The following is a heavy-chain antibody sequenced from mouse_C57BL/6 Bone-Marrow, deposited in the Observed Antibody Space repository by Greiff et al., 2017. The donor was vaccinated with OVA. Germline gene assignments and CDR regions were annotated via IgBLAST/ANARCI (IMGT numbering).Heavy chain of an antibody. Sequence: QVQLQQSGAELVKPGASVKLSCKASGYTFTEYTIHWVKQRPGQGLEWIGWFYPGSGSTKYNEKFKDEATLTADKSSSTVYMEHSRLTSEDSAVYFCARHEDVYYGYDWFAYWGQGTLVTVSA. CDR1: GYTFTEYT. V-gene: IGHV1-62-2*01. CDR3: ARHEDVYYGYDWFAY. J-gene: IGHJ3*01. D-gene: IGHD2-2*01. CDR2: FYPGSGST.